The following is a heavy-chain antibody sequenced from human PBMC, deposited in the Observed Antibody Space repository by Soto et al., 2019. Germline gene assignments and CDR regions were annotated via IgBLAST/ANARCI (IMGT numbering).Heavy chain of an antibody. J-gene: IGHJ1*01. CDR1: GGSISSGDYY. V-gene: IGHV4-30-4*01. CDR3: ARRHYGDYVFY. Sequence: VQLQESGPGLVKPSQTLSLTCTVSGGSISSGDYYWSWIRQPPGKGLEWIGYIYSSGSTYYSPSLKSRVTISADTSKGQFSLKLSSVTAADTAVYYCARRHYGDYVFYWGQGTLVTVSS. CDR2: IYSSGST. D-gene: IGHD4-17*01.